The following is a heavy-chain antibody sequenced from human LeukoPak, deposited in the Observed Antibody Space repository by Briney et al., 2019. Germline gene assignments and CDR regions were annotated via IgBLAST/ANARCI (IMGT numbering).Heavy chain of an antibody. D-gene: IGHD1-26*01. J-gene: IGHJ4*02. CDR1: GFTFSSYA. CDR3: AKVSAWAMVGATYFDY. V-gene: IGHV3-23*01. Sequence: GGSLRLSCAASGFTFSSYAMSWVRQAPGKGLEWDSSISGNSGSTYYADSVKGRFTISRDNSKNTVYLQMNSLRAEDTAVYYCAKVSAWAMVGATYFDYWGQGTLVTVSS. CDR2: ISGNSGST.